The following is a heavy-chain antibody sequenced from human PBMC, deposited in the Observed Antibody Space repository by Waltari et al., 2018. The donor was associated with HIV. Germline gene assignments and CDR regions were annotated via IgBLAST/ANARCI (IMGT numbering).Heavy chain of an antibody. V-gene: IGHV4-61*02. CDR3: ARAYLYSGNSVVFDY. D-gene: IGHD1-26*01. CDR2: MSFTGST. CDR1: GGSVSSGNYY. J-gene: IGHJ4*02. Sequence: QVQLQESGPGLGKPSQTLSLTCSVSGGSVSSGNYYWNWIRQPAGKGLEWIGRMSFTGSTSYNPSLKSRVTISGHTSRNQFSLRLSSVTAADTAVYFCARAYLYSGNSVVFDYWGQGTLVTVSS.